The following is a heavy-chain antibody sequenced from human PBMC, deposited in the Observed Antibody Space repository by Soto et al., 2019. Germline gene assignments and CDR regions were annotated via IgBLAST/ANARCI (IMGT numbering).Heavy chain of an antibody. CDR1: GFTFSSYA. D-gene: IGHD1-7*01. V-gene: IGHV3-30-3*01. CDR2: ISYDGSNK. CDR3: ARDHNWNYLNDAFDI. J-gene: IGHJ3*02. Sequence: GGSLRLSCAASGFTFSSYAMHWVRQAPGKGLEWVAVISYDGSNKYYADSVKGRFTISRDNSKNTLYLQMNSLRAEDTAVYYCARDHNWNYLNDAFDIWGQGTMVTVSS.